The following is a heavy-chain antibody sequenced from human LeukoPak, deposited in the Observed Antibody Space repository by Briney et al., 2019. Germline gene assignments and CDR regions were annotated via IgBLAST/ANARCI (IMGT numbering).Heavy chain of an antibody. CDR1: GFTFSSYE. CDR2: ISSSGSTI. Sequence: GGSLRLSCAASGFTFSSYEMNWVRQAPGKGLEWVSYISSSGSTIYYADSVKGRFTISRANAKNSLYLQMNSLRAEDTAVYYCAVGVVITHFDCWGQGTLVTVSS. J-gene: IGHJ4*02. D-gene: IGHD3-3*01. V-gene: IGHV3-48*03. CDR3: AVGVVITHFDC.